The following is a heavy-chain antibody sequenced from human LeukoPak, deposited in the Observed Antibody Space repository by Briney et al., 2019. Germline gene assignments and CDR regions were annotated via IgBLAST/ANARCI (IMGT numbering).Heavy chain of an antibody. Sequence: GKSLKISCKGSGYSFTSYWIGWVRQMPGKGLEWMGIIYPGDSDTRYSPSFQGQVTISADKSISTAYLQWSSLKASDTAMYYCATYIVVVPAAFDAFDIWGQGTMVTVSS. CDR3: ATYIVVVPAAFDAFDI. J-gene: IGHJ3*02. V-gene: IGHV5-51*01. CDR2: IYPGDSDT. CDR1: GYSFTSYW. D-gene: IGHD2-2*01.